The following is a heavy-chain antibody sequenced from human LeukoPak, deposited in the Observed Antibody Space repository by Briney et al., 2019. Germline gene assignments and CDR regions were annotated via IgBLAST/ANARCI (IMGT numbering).Heavy chain of an antibody. Sequence: ASVTVSCTASGYIFTNYDINWVRQATGQGLEWMEWMNPNSGNTGFAQKFQGRVTMTRNTSKSTAYMELSSLTSEDTAVYYCARARGYSYGYSDYWGQGTLVTVSS. V-gene: IGHV1-8*01. J-gene: IGHJ4*02. D-gene: IGHD5-18*01. CDR2: MNPNSGNT. CDR3: ARARGYSYGYSDY. CDR1: GYIFTNYD.